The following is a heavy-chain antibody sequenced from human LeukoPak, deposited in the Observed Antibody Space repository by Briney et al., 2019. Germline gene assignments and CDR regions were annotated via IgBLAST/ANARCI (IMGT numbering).Heavy chain of an antibody. V-gene: IGHV3-48*01. Sequence: GGSLRLSCVTSGFTFRIYGMNWVRQAPGKGPEWVSYISHTSDSILYADSVKGRFTMSRDNAKKSLYLQMNSLRAEDSAVYYCARATRNGYDYWGQGTLVTVSS. J-gene: IGHJ4*02. CDR1: GFTFRIYG. D-gene: IGHD5-24*01. CDR2: ISHTSDSI. CDR3: ARATRNGYDY.